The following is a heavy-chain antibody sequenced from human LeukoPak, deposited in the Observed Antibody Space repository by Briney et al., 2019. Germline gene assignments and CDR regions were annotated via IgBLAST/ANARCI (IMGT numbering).Heavy chain of an antibody. J-gene: IGHJ4*02. CDR1: GFIFDNYA. CDR2: VNGDGDDT. V-gene: IGHV3-43*02. D-gene: IGHD3-16*01. Sequence: GGSLRLSCAASGFIFDNYAIHWVRQAPGKGLEWVSLVNGDGDDTYYADSVKGRFTISRDNSKNSLYLQMNSLRSEDTALYYCARDRYDYLWGSTGGHLDYWGQGTLVTVSS. CDR3: ARDRYDYLWGSTGGHLDY.